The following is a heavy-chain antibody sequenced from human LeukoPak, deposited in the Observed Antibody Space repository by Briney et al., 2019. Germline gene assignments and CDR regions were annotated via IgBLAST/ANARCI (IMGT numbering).Heavy chain of an antibody. Sequence: GGSLRLSCAASGFTFSSYSMNWVRQAPGKGLEWVSSISSSSSYIYYADSVKGRFTISRDNAKNSLYLQMNSLRAEDTAVYYCARVRRGSSSSFDYWGQGILVTVSS. J-gene: IGHJ4*02. V-gene: IGHV3-21*01. CDR1: GFTFSSYS. CDR2: ISSSSSYI. D-gene: IGHD6-6*01. CDR3: ARVRRGSSSSFDY.